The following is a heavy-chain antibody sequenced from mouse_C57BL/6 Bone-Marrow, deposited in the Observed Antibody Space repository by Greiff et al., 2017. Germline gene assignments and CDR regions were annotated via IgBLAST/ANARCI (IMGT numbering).Heavy chain of an antibody. D-gene: IGHD2-1*01. CDR1: GYTFTSYG. CDR2: IYPRSGNT. V-gene: IGHV1-81*01. Sequence: VQLQQSGAELARPGASVKLSCKASGYTFTSYGISWVKQRTGQGLEWIGEIYPRSGNTYYNEKFKGKATLTADKASSTAYMELRSLTSEDSAVYFCARYYGNCPWFAYGGQGTLVTVSA. J-gene: IGHJ3*01. CDR3: ARYYGNCPWFAY.